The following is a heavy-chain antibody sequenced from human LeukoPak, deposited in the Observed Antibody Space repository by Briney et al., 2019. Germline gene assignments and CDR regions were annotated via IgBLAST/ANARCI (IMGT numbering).Heavy chain of an antibody. V-gene: IGHV3-33*08. J-gene: IGHJ5*02. CDR3: ARGAAAGTYNWFDP. CDR1: GFAFSVYA. D-gene: IGHD6-13*01. CDR2: IWYDGSNK. Sequence: PGGSLRLSCAASGFAFSVYAMHWVRQAPGKGLEWVAVIWYDGSNKYYADSVKGRFTISRDNSKNTLYLQMNSLRAEDTAVYYCARGAAAGTYNWFDPWGQGTLVTVSS.